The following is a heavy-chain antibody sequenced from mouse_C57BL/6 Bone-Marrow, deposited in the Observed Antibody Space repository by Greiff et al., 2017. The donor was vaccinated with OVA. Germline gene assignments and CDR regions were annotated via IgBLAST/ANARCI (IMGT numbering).Heavy chain of an antibody. CDR1: GFNIKDDY. CDR3: TTSGVVARAY. CDR2: IDPENGDT. J-gene: IGHJ3*01. V-gene: IGHV14-4*01. D-gene: IGHD1-1*01. Sequence: EVQRVESGAELVRPGASVKLSCTASGFNIKDDYMHWVKQRPEQGLEWIGWIDPENGDTEYASKFQGKATITADTSSNTAYLQLSSLTSEDTAVYYCTTSGVVARAYWGQGTLVTVSA.